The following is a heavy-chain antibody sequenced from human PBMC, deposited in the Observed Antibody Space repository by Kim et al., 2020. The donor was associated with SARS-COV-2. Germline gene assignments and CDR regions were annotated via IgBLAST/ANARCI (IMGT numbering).Heavy chain of an antibody. CDR3: AMRWGYDY. Sequence: VGSTYYADSVKGRFTISRDNSKNTLYLQMNSLRAEDTAVYYCAMRWGYDYWGQGTLVTVSS. D-gene: IGHD1-26*01. CDR2: VGST. J-gene: IGHJ4*02. V-gene: IGHV3-23*01.